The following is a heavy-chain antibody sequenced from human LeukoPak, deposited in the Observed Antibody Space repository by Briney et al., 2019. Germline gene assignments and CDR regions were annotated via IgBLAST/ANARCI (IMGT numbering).Heavy chain of an antibody. V-gene: IGHV3-30-3*01. CDR1: GFTFSSYA. Sequence: GGSLRLSCAASGFTFSSYAMHWVRQAPGKGLEWLAVISYDGNNKFYADSVKGRFTISRDNSNNTLYLQMNSLRAEDTAVYYCAQSTSSGSYGVDYWGQGTLVTVSS. D-gene: IGHD1-26*01. CDR2: ISYDGNNK. CDR3: AQSTSSGSYGVDY. J-gene: IGHJ4*02.